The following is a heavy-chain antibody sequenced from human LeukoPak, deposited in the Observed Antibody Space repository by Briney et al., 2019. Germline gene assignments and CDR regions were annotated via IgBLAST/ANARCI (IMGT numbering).Heavy chain of an antibody. D-gene: IGHD3-16*01. V-gene: IGHV3-23*01. J-gene: IGHJ4*02. CDR2: ISGSGDST. CDR1: GFIFRHYA. CDR3: AKALGDWPTTLDY. Sequence: GGSLRLSCSASGFIFRHYAVNWVRQSPGKGLEWVSGISGSGDSTYYADSVKGRFTVSRDNSKNTLYLQMNSLTAADTAVYFCAKALGDWPTTLDYWGRGTLVTVSS.